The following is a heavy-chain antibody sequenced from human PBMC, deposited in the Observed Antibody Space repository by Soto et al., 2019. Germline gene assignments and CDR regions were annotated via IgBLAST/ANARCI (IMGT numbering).Heavy chain of an antibody. CDR2: ISGSGGST. J-gene: IGHJ4*02. V-gene: IGHV3-23*01. D-gene: IGHD3-10*01. CDR3: AKDGAVRANRYSFFDY. Sequence: GGSLRLSCAASGFTFSSYAMSWVRQAPGKGLEWVSAISGSGGSTYYADSVKGRFTISRDNSKNTLYLQMNSLRAEDTAVYYCAKDGAVRANRYSFFDYWGQGTLVTVSS. CDR1: GFTFSSYA.